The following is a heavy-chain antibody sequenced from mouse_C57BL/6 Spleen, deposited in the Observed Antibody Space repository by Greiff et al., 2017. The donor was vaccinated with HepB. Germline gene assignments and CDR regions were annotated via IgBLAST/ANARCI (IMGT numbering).Heavy chain of an antibody. Sequence: VQLQQSGAELARPGASVKMSCKASGYTFTSYTMHWVKQRPGQGLEWIGYINPSSGYTKYNQKFKDKATLTADKASSTAYMQLSSLTSDDSAVYYCARDYYGSSYFAYWGQGTLVTVSA. V-gene: IGHV1-4*01. CDR2: INPSSGYT. CDR1: GYTFTSYT. D-gene: IGHD1-1*01. J-gene: IGHJ3*01. CDR3: ARDYYGSSYFAY.